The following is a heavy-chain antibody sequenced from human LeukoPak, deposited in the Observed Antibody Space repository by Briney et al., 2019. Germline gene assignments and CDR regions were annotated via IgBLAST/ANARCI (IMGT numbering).Heavy chain of an antibody. CDR3: ARDPDS. CDR2: IITIFGAA. J-gene: IGHJ4*02. Sequence: SVKVSCKASGGTFSTYTFSWVRQAPGQGLEWIGRIITIFGAANYAQKFQGRVTLSADESTGTVYMELRSLRSEDTAVYYCARDPDSWGQGTLVTVSP. V-gene: IGHV1-69*01. CDR1: GGTFSTYT.